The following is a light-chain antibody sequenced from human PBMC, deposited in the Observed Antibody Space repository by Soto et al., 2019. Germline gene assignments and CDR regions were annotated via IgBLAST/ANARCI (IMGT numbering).Light chain of an antibody. CDR2: GAS. CDR3: QHYNNWPPWT. V-gene: IGKV3-15*01. CDR1: QSISSN. Sequence: EIVMTQSPATLSVSPGERATLSCRASQSISSNLAWYQQKPGQAPRLLIYGASTRATGIPARFSGSVSGPEFTLTISSLQSEDFAVYYCQHYNNWPPWTFGQGTKVEIK. J-gene: IGKJ1*01.